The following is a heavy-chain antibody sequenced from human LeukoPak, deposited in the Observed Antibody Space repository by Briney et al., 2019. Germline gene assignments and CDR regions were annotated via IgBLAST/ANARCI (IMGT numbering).Heavy chain of an antibody. Sequence: SETLSLTCTVSGGSISSYYWSWIRQPPGKGLEWIGYIYYSGSTNYNPSLKSRVTISVGTSKNQFSLKLSSVTAADTAVYYCARASILLGYCSSTSCKKNWFDPWGQGTLVTVSS. CDR2: IYYSGST. CDR3: ARASILLGYCSSTSCKKNWFDP. V-gene: IGHV4-59*01. D-gene: IGHD2-2*01. CDR1: GGSISSYY. J-gene: IGHJ5*02.